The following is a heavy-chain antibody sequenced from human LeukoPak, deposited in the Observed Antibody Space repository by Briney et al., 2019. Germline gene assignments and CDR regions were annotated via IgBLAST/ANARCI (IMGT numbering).Heavy chain of an antibody. CDR3: AREIDIAPPSGSDYYYGMDV. D-gene: IGHD5-12*01. CDR2: IYYSGST. V-gene: IGHV4-61*01. Sequence: SETLSLTCTVSGGSVSSGSYYWTWIRQPPGKGLEWIGYIYYSGSTNYNPSLKSRVTISLDSSKNQFSLQLNSVTPEDTAVYYCAREIDIAPPSGSDYYYGMDVWGQGTTVTVSS. CDR1: GGSVSSGSYY. J-gene: IGHJ6*02.